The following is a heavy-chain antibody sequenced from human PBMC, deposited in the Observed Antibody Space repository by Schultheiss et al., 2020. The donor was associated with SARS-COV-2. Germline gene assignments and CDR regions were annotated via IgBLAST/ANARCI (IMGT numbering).Heavy chain of an antibody. J-gene: IGHJ1*01. CDR1: GFTFSRYG. D-gene: IGHD2-15*01. V-gene: IGHV3-30*03. Sequence: GGSLRLSCAASGFTFSRYGMHWVRQAPGKGLEWVAVISYDGSNKYYADSVKGRFTISRDNSKNTLYLQMNSLRAEDTAVYYCARDGPWDGGKATPYFQHWGQGTLVTVSS. CDR3: ARDGPWDGGKATPYFQH. CDR2: ISYDGSNK.